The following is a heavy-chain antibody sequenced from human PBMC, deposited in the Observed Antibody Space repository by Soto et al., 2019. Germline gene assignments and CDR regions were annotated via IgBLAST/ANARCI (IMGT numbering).Heavy chain of an antibody. D-gene: IGHD3-10*01. Sequence: QVQLQESGPGLVKPSQTLSLTCTVSGGSISSGGYYWSWIRQHPGKALEGIGYIYYSGSTYYNPSLKSRVTISVDTSKNQFSLKLCSVTAADTAVYYCASAKSGDSGGYYGMDVWGKGTTVTVSS. J-gene: IGHJ6*04. CDR3: ASAKSGDSGGYYGMDV. CDR2: IYYSGST. CDR1: GGSISSGGYY. V-gene: IGHV4-31*03.